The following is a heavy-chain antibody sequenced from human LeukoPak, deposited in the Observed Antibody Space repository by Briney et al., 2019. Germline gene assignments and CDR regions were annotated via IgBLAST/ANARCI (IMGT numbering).Heavy chain of an antibody. CDR3: AKGGYCSSTSCYVGWFDP. V-gene: IGHV3-23*01. J-gene: IGHJ5*02. Sequence: GGSLRLSCAASGFTFSSYVMNWVRQAPGKGLEWVSVISGGGGSTYYADSVKGRFTISRDNSKNTLFLQMNSLRAEDTAVYYCAKGGYCSSTSCYVGWFDPWGQGNLVTVSS. CDR1: GFTFSSYV. CDR2: ISGGGGST. D-gene: IGHD2-2*01.